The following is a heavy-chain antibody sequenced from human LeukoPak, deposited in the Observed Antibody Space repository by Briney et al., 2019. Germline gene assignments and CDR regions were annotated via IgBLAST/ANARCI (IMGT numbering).Heavy chain of an antibody. J-gene: IGHJ6*03. CDR2: TYYSRSN. CDR3: ARGGSGYSIYYYYYMDV. V-gene: IGHV4-59*01. Sequence: SETLSFTGTVAGGSISGYYWSWIRQPPGKGLEGMGYTYYSRSNNYNPSLKSRTTIPVDTSKNQFSLKLSSVTAADTAVYYCARGGSGYSIYYYYYMDVCGKGTTVTVSS. CDR1: GGSISGYY. D-gene: IGHD6-19*01.